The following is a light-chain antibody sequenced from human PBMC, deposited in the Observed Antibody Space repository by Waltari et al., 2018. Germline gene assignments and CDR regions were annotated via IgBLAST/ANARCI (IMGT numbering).Light chain of an antibody. V-gene: IGKV3-20*01. CDR2: GAY. Sequence: EIVLTQSPSTLSLSAGDPSTLSCSASPSLSVAYLAWYQDSPGQAPRLLIYGAYYRTTGIPDRFRGRVSGTDVTLTSTRLEPDEFAVYCCQQYDTSPGTFGQGTNLEI. CDR3: QQYDTSPGT. CDR1: PSLSVAY. J-gene: IGKJ2*01.